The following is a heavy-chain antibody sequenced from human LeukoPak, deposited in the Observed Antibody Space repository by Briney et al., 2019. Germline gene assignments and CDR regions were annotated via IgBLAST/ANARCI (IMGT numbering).Heavy chain of an antibody. CDR1: GYTFTNYG. CDR2: ISAYNGNT. Sequence: ASVKVSFKASGYTFTNYGISWVRQAPGQGREWMGWISAYNGNTNYAQKLQGRVTMTTDTSTSTAYMELSSLRSDDTAVYYCAREDSSGWYAHDYWGQGTLVTVSS. J-gene: IGHJ4*02. D-gene: IGHD6-19*01. V-gene: IGHV1-18*01. CDR3: AREDSSGWYAHDY.